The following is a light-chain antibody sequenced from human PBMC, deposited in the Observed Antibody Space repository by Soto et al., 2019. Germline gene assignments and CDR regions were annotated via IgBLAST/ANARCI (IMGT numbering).Light chain of an antibody. CDR2: GAS. CDR1: QSVSTK. V-gene: IGKV3-15*01. Sequence: EILMTHSPATLCVCPDDTATRSCRASQSVSTKLAWYQQKPGQAPRLLINGASTRATGVPARFSGWGSGTEFTLTISSLQSEDFAVYYCQQYHNWTPITFGQGTRLEIK. J-gene: IGKJ5*01. CDR3: QQYHNWTPIT.